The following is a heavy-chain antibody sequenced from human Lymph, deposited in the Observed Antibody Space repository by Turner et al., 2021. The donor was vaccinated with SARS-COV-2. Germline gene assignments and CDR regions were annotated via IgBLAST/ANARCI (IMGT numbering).Heavy chain of an antibody. D-gene: IGHD2-21*02. V-gene: IGHV4-59*01. CDR3: ARETVNNWVDP. Sequence: QVQLQESGPRRVKPLETLSLTCTVSGGSLNSNYWSWIRQPPGKRLEWIGYIYYRGSTNSNPSLKSRVTISVDTSKNQFSLKLTSVTAADTAIYYCARETVNNWVDPWGQGILVTVSS. CDR1: GGSLNSNY. J-gene: IGHJ5*02. CDR2: IYYRGST.